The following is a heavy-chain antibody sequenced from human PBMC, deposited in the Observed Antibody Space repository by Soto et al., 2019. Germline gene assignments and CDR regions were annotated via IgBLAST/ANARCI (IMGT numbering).Heavy chain of an antibody. V-gene: IGHV1-2*02. CDR1: GYAFTAYF. J-gene: IGHJ4*02. D-gene: IGHD6-6*01. CDR3: ARSLSTIAARPDS. CDR2: INPNTGGT. Sequence: ASVKVSCKTSGYAFTAYFMHWVRQAPGQGLEWMGWINPNTGGTYYAQKFQGRVTMTRDTSISTAFLDLRRLRSDDTAVYFCARSLSTIAARPDSWGQGTVVTVSS.